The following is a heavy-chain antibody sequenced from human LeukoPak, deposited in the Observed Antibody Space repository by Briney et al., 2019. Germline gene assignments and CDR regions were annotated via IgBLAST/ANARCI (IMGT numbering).Heavy chain of an antibody. D-gene: IGHD6-6*01. CDR2: IRYDGSNK. CDR3: AKAIHSSSSGVVDY. Sequence: PGGSLRLSCAASGFIFSNYAMHWVRQAPGKGLEWVTFIRYDGSNKYYAESVKGRFTISRDNSKSTLYLQMNSLRAEDTAVYYCAKAIHSSSSGVVDYWGQGTLVTVSS. V-gene: IGHV3-30*02. J-gene: IGHJ4*02. CDR1: GFIFSNYA.